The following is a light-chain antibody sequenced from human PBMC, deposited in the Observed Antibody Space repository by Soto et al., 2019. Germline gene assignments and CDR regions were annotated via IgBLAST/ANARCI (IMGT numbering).Light chain of an antibody. J-gene: IGLJ2*01. Sequence: QSVLTQPPSASGTPGQRVTISCSGSRSNIGTNTVIWYQQLPGTAPKLLIYSDNQRPSGVPVRFSGSKSGTSASLAISGLEAEDEADYYCASWDVSLVVFGGGTKLTVL. CDR1: RSNIGTNT. V-gene: IGLV1-44*01. CDR3: ASWDVSLVV. CDR2: SDN.